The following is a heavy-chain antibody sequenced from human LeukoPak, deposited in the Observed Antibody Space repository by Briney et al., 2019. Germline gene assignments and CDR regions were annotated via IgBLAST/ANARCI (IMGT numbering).Heavy chain of an antibody. CDR1: GGSISSGDYY. CDR2: MYYSGST. Sequence: SQTLSLTCTVSGGSISSGDYYWSWIRQPPGRGLEWIAYMYYSGSTYYNPSLKNRVTRSADTSKNQLSLKLSSVTAADTAVYYCARPYYYDSRIDPWGQGILVTVFS. D-gene: IGHD3-22*01. J-gene: IGHJ5*02. CDR3: ARPYYYDSRIDP. V-gene: IGHV4-30-4*01.